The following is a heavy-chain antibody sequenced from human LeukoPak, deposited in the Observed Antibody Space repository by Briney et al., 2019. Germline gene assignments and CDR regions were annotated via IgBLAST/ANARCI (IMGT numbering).Heavy chain of an antibody. CDR1: GGSISSYY. CDR3: ARLITIFSMKFDP. D-gene: IGHD3-3*01. Sequence: SETLSLTCTVSGGSISSYYWSWIRQPPGKGLEWIGSIFYSGTTYYNPSLRSRVTISVDTSKDQFSLNLNSVTATDTAMYYCARLITIFSMKFDPWGQGTLVTVSS. J-gene: IGHJ5*02. V-gene: IGHV4-39*01. CDR2: IFYSGTT.